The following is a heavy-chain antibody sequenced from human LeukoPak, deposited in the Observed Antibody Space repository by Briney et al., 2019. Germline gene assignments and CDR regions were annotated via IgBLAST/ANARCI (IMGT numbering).Heavy chain of an antibody. J-gene: IGHJ4*02. CDR1: GFTFSSYA. CDR2: ISGSGGST. Sequence: GGSLRLSCAASGFTFSSYAMSWVRQAPGKGLERVSAISGSGGSTYYADSVKGRFTISRDNSKNTLYLQMNSLRAEDTAVYYCAKDRSGWYRSLYYFDYWGQGTLVTVSS. V-gene: IGHV3-23*01. D-gene: IGHD6-19*01. CDR3: AKDRSGWYRSLYYFDY.